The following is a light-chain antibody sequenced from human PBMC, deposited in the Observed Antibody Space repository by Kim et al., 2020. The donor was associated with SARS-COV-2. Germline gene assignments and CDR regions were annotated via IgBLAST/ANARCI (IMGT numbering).Light chain of an antibody. CDR3: ATWDDSLNNWV. Sequence: GQRVTISCSGSRSNIGDNYVFWYQQFPGTPPKLLVSSKNQRPPGVPDRFSGSKSGTSASLAIGGLRSEDEADYYCATWDDSLNNWVFGGGTQLTVL. CDR1: RSNIGDNY. J-gene: IGLJ3*02. V-gene: IGLV1-47*01. CDR2: SKN.